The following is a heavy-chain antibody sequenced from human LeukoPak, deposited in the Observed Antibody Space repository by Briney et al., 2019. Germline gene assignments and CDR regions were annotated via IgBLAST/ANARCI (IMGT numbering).Heavy chain of an antibody. CDR1: GGSITSYY. V-gene: IGHV4-59*01. CDR2: IYYSGST. CDR3: ARGDGDYSY. Sequence: SETLSLTCTVSGGSITSYYWSRIRQPPGKGLEWIGYIYYSGSTNYNPSLKSRVTISVDTSKNQFSLKLSSVTAADTAVYYGARGDGDYSYWGQGTLVTVSS. D-gene: IGHD4-17*01. J-gene: IGHJ4*02.